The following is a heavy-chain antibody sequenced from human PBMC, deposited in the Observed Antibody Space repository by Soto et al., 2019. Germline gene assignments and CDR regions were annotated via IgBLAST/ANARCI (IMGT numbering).Heavy chain of an antibody. CDR3: AKDAVSGDGVWLLDS. CDR2: LLRSGSST. Sequence: TGGSLRLSCAASGFTFRSYAMSWARQAPGKGLEWVSSLLRSGSSTYYADSVKGRFTISSDISANSLYLKMDSLRAEDTAVYYCAKDAVSGDGVWLLDSWGQGTVVTVYS. D-gene: IGHD4-17*01. V-gene: IGHV3-23*01. J-gene: IGHJ4*02. CDR1: GFTFRSYA.